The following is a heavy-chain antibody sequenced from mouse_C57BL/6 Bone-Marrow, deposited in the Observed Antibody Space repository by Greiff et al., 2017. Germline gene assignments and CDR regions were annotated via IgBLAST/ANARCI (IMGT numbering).Heavy chain of an antibody. CDR1: GYTFTDYY. D-gene: IGHD2-5*01. CDR3: ARGYYSNPFAY. CDR2: INTNNGGT. Sequence: EVKLQQSGPELVKPGASVKISCKASGYTFTDYYMNWVKQSHGKSPEWIGDINTNNGGTSYNQKFKGKATLTVAKSSSTAYMELLSLTSEDSAVYYGARGYYSNPFAYWGQGTLVTVSA. J-gene: IGHJ3*01. V-gene: IGHV1-26*01.